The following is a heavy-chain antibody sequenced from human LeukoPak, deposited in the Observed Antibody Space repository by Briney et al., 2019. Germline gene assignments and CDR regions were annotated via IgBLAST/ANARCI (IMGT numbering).Heavy chain of an antibody. CDR2: IYYSGST. Sequence: SETLFLTCTVSGGSISSYYWSWIRQPPGKGLEWIGYIYYSGSTNYNPSLKSRVTISVDTSKNQFSLKLSSVTAADTAVYYCARHRDGAVDYWGQGTLVTVSS. D-gene: IGHD4/OR15-4a*01. CDR1: GGSISSYY. CDR3: ARHRDGAVDY. J-gene: IGHJ4*02. V-gene: IGHV4-59*08.